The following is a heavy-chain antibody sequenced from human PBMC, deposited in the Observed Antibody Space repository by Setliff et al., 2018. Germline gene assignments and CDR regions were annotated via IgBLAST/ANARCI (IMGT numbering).Heavy chain of an antibody. CDR1: GYSISSGHY. D-gene: IGHD4-17*01. Sequence: SETLSLTCTVSGYSISSGHYWGWIWQPPGKGLEWIGSISHSGSTYYNPSLRSRVTISLDTSKNQFSPKLTSVTAADTAVYYCAGGRRYDYGWDFDYWGQGTLVTVSS. J-gene: IGHJ4*02. CDR3: AGGRRYDYGWDFDY. V-gene: IGHV4-38-2*02. CDR2: ISHSGST.